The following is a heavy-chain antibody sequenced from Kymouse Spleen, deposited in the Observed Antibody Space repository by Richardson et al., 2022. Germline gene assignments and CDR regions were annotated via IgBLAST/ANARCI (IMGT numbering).Heavy chain of an antibody. CDR2: IWYDGSNK. CDR1: GFTFSSYG. D-gene: IGHD6-13*01. J-gene: IGHJ1*01. Sequence: QVQLVESGGGVVQPGRSLRLSCAASGFTFSSYGMHWVRQAPGKGLEWVAVIWYDGSNKYYADSVKGRFTISRDNSKNTLYLQMNSLRAEDTAVYYCARDSAAAGTEYFQHWGQGTLVTVSS. CDR3: ARDSAAAGTEYFQH. V-gene: IGHV3-33*01.